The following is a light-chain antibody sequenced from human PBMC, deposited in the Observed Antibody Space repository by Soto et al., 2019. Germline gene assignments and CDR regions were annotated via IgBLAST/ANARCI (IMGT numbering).Light chain of an antibody. J-gene: IGKJ2*01. CDR3: QQYNNWPPYT. V-gene: IGKV3-15*01. CDR1: QNVINN. CDR2: GAS. Sequence: EILMTQSPATLSVSPGEIATLSCRASQNVINNLAWYQKKPRQAPRLLIYGASTRATGIQVRFSGSGSGTEFTLIISSLQSEDFAVYYCQQYNNWPPYTFGQGTKLEIK.